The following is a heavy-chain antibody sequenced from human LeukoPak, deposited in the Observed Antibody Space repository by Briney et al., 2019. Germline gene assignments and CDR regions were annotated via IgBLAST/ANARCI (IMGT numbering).Heavy chain of an antibody. CDR1: GFSLSDYA. CDR3: AEGGQSGYGPVIFFAS. J-gene: IGHJ5*01. V-gene: IGHV3-23*01. CDR2: IIANGGIT. D-gene: IGHD5-12*01. Sequence: PRGSLRLSCAASGFSLSDYAMSWVRPAPGKGLEWVSGIIANGGITFSGDSLRGRFNISRDNSKTTFYLQGNSPRSEDTARLCCAEGGQSGYGPVIFFASWGGEALVTASS.